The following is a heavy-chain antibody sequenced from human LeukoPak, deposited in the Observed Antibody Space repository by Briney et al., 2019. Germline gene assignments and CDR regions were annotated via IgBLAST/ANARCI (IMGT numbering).Heavy chain of an antibody. D-gene: IGHD2-21*02. CDR2: ISWNSGSI. V-gene: IGHV3-9*01. CDR1: GFTFDDYA. J-gene: IGHJ4*02. CDR3: AKGPSVVVTDLFDY. Sequence: GRSLRLSCAASGFTFDDYAMHWVRQAPGKGLEWVSGISWNSGSIGYADSVKGRFTISRDNAKNSLYLQMNSLRAEDTASYYCAKGPSVVVTDLFDYWGQGTLVTVSS.